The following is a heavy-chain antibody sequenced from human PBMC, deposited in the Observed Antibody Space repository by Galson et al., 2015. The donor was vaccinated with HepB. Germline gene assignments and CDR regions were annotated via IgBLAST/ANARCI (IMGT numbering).Heavy chain of an antibody. V-gene: IGHV3-15*01. J-gene: IGHJ4*02. CDR2: IKSKTEGETT. Sequence: SLRLSCAASGFTFSTAWMSWVRQAPVRGLEWVGRIKSKTEGETTQYAASVKGRFTLSRDDSENTLYLQMNGLMVEDTAVYFCTTEGADGLFDNWGQGTLVTVSS. CDR3: TTEGADGLFDN. CDR1: GFTFSTAW. D-gene: IGHD5-24*01.